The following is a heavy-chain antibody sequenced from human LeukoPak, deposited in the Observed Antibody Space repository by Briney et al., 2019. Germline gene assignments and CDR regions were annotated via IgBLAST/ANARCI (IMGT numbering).Heavy chain of an antibody. V-gene: IGHV4-31*03. D-gene: IGHD5-24*01. CDR2: IYYSGST. Sequence: SETLSLTCTVSGASISSDDYYWSWIRQHPGKGLEWIGYIYYSGSTYYNPSLKSRLTISVDPSKNQFSLKLSSVTAADTAVYYCARVGRGGMATPTFDSWGQGTLVTVSS. CDR3: ARVGRGGMATPTFDS. CDR1: GASISSDDYY. J-gene: IGHJ4*02.